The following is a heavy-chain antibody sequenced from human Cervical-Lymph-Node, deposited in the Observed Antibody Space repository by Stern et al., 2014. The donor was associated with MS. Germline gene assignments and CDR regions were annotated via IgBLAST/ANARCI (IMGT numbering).Heavy chain of an antibody. V-gene: IGHV1-69*01. CDR2: IIPIFGTA. CDR1: GGTFSRYA. CDR3: ARDRGAAAVHINWFDP. J-gene: IGHJ5*02. Sequence: QVQLVQSGAEVKKPGSSVKVSCKASGGTFSRYAISWVRQAPGQGLEWMGGIIPIFGTANYAQKFQGRVTITADESTSTAYMELSSLRSEDTAVYYCARDRGAAAVHINWFDPWGQGTLVTVSS. D-gene: IGHD6-13*01.